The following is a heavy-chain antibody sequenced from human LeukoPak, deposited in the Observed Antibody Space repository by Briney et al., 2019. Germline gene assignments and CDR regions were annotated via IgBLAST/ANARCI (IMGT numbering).Heavy chain of an antibody. CDR3: AKDLHYGSADY. CDR1: GFTFSNYW. CDR2: INPDGSTT. D-gene: IGHD3-10*01. J-gene: IGHJ4*02. Sequence: GGSLRLSCAASGFTFSNYWMHWVRQDPGKGLVWVSFINPDGSTTNYADSVKGRFTISRDNAKNALYLQMNSLRAQDTAVYYCAKDLHYGSADYWGQGTLVTVSS. V-gene: IGHV3-74*01.